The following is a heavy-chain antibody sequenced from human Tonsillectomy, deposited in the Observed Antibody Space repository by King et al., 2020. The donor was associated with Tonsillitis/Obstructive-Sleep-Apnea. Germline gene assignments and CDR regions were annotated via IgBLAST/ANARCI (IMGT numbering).Heavy chain of an antibody. CDR1: GGSISSSSYY. V-gene: IGHV4-39*01. Sequence: QLQESGPGLVKPSETLSLTCTVSGGSISSSSYYWGWIRQPPGKGLEWIGSIYYSGSTYYNPSLKSRVTISVDTSKNQFSLKLSSVTAADTAVYYCAGLPTGGGTYYDFWSGYYAGAGVDYWGQGTLVTVSS. D-gene: IGHD3-3*01. CDR3: AGLPTGGGTYYDFWSGYYAGAGVDY. CDR2: IYYSGST. J-gene: IGHJ4*02.